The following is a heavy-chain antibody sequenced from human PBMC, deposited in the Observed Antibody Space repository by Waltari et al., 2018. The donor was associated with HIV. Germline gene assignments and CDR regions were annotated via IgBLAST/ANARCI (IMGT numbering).Heavy chain of an antibody. Sequence: EVQLVESGGGLVQPGGSLRLSCAASGFTVSSNYMSWVRQAPGKGLGWVSLIYTGGRTYYADSVKGRFTISRDNSKNTLYLQMNSLRAEDTAVYYCASPDITMVHGHYYFYHMDVWGQGTTVTVSS. CDR3: ASPDITMVHGHYYFYHMDV. CDR1: GFTVSSNY. D-gene: IGHD3-10*01. V-gene: IGHV3-66*01. CDR2: IYTGGRT. J-gene: IGHJ6*02.